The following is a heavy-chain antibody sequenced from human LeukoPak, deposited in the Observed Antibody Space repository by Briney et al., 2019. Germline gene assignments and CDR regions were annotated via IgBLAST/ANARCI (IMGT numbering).Heavy chain of an antibody. J-gene: IGHJ4*02. CDR2: INPSGGIT. D-gene: IGHD3-22*01. CDR1: GYTFTSYY. CDR3: ARDPHDSSGYHFDY. V-gene: IGHV1-46*01. Sequence: GASVKVSCKAAGYTFTSYYMHWVRQAPGQGLEWMGIINPSGGITSYAQRFQGRVTMTRDTSTGTVYMELSSLRSEDTAMYYCARDPHDSSGYHFDYWGQGTLVTVSS.